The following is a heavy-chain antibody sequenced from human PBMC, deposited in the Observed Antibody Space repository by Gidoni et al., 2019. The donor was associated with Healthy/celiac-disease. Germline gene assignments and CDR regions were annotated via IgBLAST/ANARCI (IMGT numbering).Heavy chain of an antibody. D-gene: IGHD3-22*01. CDR1: GFTFSNYG. V-gene: IGHV3-33*01. CDR3: ARETLTMINY. CDR2: IWYDGSNK. J-gene: IGHJ4*02. Sequence: QVQLVESGGGVVQPGRSLRLSCAASGFTFSNYGMHWVRQAPGKGLAWVAVIWYDGSNKYYAGSVKGRFTISRDNSKNTLYLQMISLRAEDTAVYYCARETLTMINYWGQGTLVTVSS.